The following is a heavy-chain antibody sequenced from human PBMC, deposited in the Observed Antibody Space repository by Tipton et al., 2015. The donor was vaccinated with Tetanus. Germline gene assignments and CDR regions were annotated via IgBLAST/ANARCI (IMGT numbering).Heavy chain of an antibody. J-gene: IGHJ6*02. CDR2: ISGSGTSI. Sequence: SLRLSCAASGFTFSSYTMSWVRQAPGQGLEWLSDISGSGTSIQYADSAKGRFTICRDNAKNTLYLQMNSLRAEDTAVYYCVRVLKGAKCSRSSCYGYGMDVWGQGTTVTVSS. D-gene: IGHD2-2*01. CDR1: GFTFSSYT. CDR3: VRVLKGAKCSRSSCYGYGMDV. V-gene: IGHV3-48*01.